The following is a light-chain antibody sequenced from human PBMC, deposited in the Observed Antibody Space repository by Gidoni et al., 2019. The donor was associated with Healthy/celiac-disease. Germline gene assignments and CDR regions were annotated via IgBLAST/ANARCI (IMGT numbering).Light chain of an antibody. Sequence: IQMTQSPATLSASVGDRVSITCRASQSASTWLAWYQQKPGKVPDLLIYDASNLASGIPSRFSGSGSGTEFTLTISNLQPDDFATYYCQQYNLFPLTFGGGTKVEMK. CDR1: QSASTW. J-gene: IGKJ4*01. CDR2: DAS. V-gene: IGKV1-5*01. CDR3: QQYNLFPLT.